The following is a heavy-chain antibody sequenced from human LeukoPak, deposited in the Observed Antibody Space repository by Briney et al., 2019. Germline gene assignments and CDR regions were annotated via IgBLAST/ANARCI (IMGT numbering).Heavy chain of an antibody. Sequence: ASVKVSCKASGYIFTAYYMYWVRQAPGQGLEWMGWINPNTGGTNYAQKFQGRVTMTRDTSINTAYMELSGLRFDDTAVYYCAREGCTSSSCPRGIDYWGQGTLVTVSS. V-gene: IGHV1-2*02. D-gene: IGHD2-15*01. CDR3: AREGCTSSSCPRGIDY. J-gene: IGHJ4*02. CDR1: GYIFTAYY. CDR2: INPNTGGT.